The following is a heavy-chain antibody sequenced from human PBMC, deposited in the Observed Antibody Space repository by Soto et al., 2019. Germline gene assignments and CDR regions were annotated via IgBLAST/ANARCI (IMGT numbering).Heavy chain of an antibody. Sequence: QVQLVQSGAEVKKPGASVKVSCKTSGYTFTSYDINWVRQAAGQGLEWMGWMNPNNGNTGYAQKFQGRVTMTSDTSISTAYLELISLGSEDTAVYYCAKNPAKTDDFEFWGQGCLVTVSS. V-gene: IGHV1-8*01. CDR3: AKNPAKTDDFEF. CDR2: MNPNNGNT. D-gene: IGHD1-1*01. CDR1: GYTFTSYD. J-gene: IGHJ4*02.